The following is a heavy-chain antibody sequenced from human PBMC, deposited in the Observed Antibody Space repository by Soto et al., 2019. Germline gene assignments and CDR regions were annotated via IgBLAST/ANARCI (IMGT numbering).Heavy chain of an antibody. J-gene: IGHJ1*01. CDR2: IIPIFGTA. CDR3: ASCRMPQSTSCPPKH. V-gene: IGHV1-69*12. D-gene: IGHD2-2*01. CDR1: GGTFSSYA. Sequence: QVQLVQSGAEVKKPGSSVKVSCKASGGTFSSYAISWVRQAPGQGLEWMGGIIPIFGTANYAQKFQGRVTITADESTSTAYMELGSLRAEDTAVYYCASCRMPQSTSCPPKHWGQGTLVTVSS.